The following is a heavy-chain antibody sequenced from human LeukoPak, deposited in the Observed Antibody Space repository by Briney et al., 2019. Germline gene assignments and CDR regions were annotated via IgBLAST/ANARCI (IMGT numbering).Heavy chain of an antibody. CDR1: GFTFSSYG. CDR3: AKDLATTVRPFDY. J-gene: IGHJ4*02. Sequence: PGRSLRLSCAASGFTFSSYGMHWVRQAPGKGLEWVAVISYDGSNKYYADSVKGRFTISRDNSKNTLYLQMNSLRAEDTAVYYCAKDLATTVRPFDYWGQGTLVTVSS. CDR2: ISYDGSNK. V-gene: IGHV3-30*18. D-gene: IGHD4-11*01.